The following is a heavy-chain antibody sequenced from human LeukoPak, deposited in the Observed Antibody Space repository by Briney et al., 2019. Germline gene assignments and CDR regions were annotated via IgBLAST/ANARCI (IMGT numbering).Heavy chain of an antibody. CDR2: IKPSGGST. Sequence: ASVKASCKASGYTFTSYYMHWVRQAPGQGLEWMGIIKPSGGSTSYAQKFQGRVTMTRDMSTSTVYMELSSLRSEDTAVYYCARDSQLGYCSSTSCYTGQDLDYWGQGTLVTVSS. V-gene: IGHV1-46*01. D-gene: IGHD2-2*02. CDR1: GYTFTSYY. J-gene: IGHJ4*02. CDR3: ARDSQLGYCSSTSCYTGQDLDY.